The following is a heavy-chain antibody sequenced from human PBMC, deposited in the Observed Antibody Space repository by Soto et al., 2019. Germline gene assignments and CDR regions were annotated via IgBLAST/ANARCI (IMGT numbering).Heavy chain of an antibody. Sequence: PSETLSLTCTVSGGSLSPNYWSWIRQPPGKGLEWVGYIYFGGTTSYNPSLRSRVTISLDTSKNQFSLKLSSVTAADTAVYYCATLGGYYDSSGYYYFDYWGQGTLVTVSS. CDR1: GGSLSPNY. CDR3: ATLGGYYDSSGYYYFDY. J-gene: IGHJ4*02. D-gene: IGHD3-22*01. V-gene: IGHV4-59*12. CDR2: IYFGGTT.